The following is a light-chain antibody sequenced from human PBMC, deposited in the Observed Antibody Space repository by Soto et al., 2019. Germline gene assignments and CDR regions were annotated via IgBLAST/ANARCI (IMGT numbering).Light chain of an antibody. V-gene: IGKV3-11*01. CDR2: DTS. CDR3: TQRND. CDR1: QSVSSY. Sequence: EIVLTQSPVTLSLSPGERATLSCRASQSVSSYLAWYQQNPGQAPRLLIYDTSNRATGIPARFSGSGSGTDFTLTINSLEPEDFAVYYCTQRNDFGGGTKVEIK. J-gene: IGKJ4*01.